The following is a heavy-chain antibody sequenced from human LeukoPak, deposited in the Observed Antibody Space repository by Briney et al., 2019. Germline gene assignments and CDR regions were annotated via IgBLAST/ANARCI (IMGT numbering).Heavy chain of an antibody. CDR3: VKETGFMVAPNSAFDI. CDR2: ISRNGGST. D-gene: IGHD1-14*01. CDR1: GFTFNSYP. Sequence: GGSLRLSCSASGFTFNSYPVHWLRQAPGKGLEYVSGISRNGGSTYYADSVKGRFTISRDNSKNTLYLQMSSLRAEDTAVYYCVKETGFMVAPNSAFDIWGQGTMVTVSS. J-gene: IGHJ3*02. V-gene: IGHV3-64D*06.